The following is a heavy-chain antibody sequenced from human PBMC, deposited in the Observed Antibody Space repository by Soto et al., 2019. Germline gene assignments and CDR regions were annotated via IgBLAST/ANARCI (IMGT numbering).Heavy chain of an antibody. D-gene: IGHD3-3*01. CDR3: ARLRFLEWFPGYYYGMDV. Sequence: ASVKVSCKASGYTFTSYAMHWVRQAPGQRLEWMGWINAGNGNTKYSQKFQGRVTITRDTSASTAYMELSSLRSEDTAVYYCARLRFLEWFPGYYYGMDVWGQGTTVTVS. J-gene: IGHJ6*02. V-gene: IGHV1-3*01. CDR1: GYTFTSYA. CDR2: INAGNGNT.